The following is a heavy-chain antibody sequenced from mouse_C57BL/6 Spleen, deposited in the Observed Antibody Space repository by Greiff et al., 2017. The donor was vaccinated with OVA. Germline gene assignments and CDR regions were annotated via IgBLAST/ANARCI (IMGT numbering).Heavy chain of an antibody. CDR3: ARDGNYLFDY. D-gene: IGHD2-1*01. CDR1: GYAFSSSW. J-gene: IGHJ2*01. V-gene: IGHV1-82*01. CDR2: IYPGDGDT. Sequence: QVQLQQSGPELVKPGASVKISCKASGYAFSSSWMNWVKQRPGKGLEWIGRIYPGDGDTNYNGKFKGKATLTADKSSSTAYMHLSSLTSEDSAVYFCARDGNYLFDYWGQGTTLTVSS.